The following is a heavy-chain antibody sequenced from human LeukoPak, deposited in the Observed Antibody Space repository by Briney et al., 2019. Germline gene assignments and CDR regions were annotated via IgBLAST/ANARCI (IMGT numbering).Heavy chain of an antibody. Sequence: SQTLSLTCTVSGGSISSYYWTWIRQPAGKGLEWIGRIYTTGSTNYNPSLNRRVTMSVDTSKNQFSLKLSSVTAADTAVYYCARQIAVAGKAGFYYWGQGTLVTVSS. CDR3: ARQIAVAGKAGFYY. V-gene: IGHV4-4*07. CDR1: GGSISSYY. D-gene: IGHD6-19*01. CDR2: IYTTGST. J-gene: IGHJ4*02.